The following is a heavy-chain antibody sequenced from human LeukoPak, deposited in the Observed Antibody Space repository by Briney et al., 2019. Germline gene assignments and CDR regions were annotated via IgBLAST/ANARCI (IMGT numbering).Heavy chain of an antibody. D-gene: IGHD2-8*02. J-gene: IGHJ4*02. CDR2: IYISGST. CDR1: GGSISSGSYY. Sequence: SETLSLPCSVSGGSISSGSYYGSWIRQPAGKGLEWIGRIYISGSTNYNPSLKSRVTISADTSKNQSSLKLSSLTAADTAVYYCARGYWFYFDYWGQGTLVTVSS. CDR3: ARGYWFYFDY. V-gene: IGHV4-61*02.